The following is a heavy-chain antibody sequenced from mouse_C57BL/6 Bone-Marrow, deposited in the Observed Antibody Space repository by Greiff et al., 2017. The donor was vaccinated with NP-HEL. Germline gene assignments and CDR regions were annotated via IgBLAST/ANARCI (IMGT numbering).Heavy chain of an antibody. D-gene: IGHD1-1*01. Sequence: QVQLQQPGAELVKPGASVKLSCKASGYTFTSYWMHWVKQRPGQGLEWIGMIHPNSGSTNYNEKFKSKATLTVDKSSSTAYMQLSSLTSEDSAVYYCARSLYGSSLYYAMDYWGQGTSVTVSS. V-gene: IGHV1-64*01. CDR2: IHPNSGST. CDR3: ARSLYGSSLYYAMDY. CDR1: GYTFTSYW. J-gene: IGHJ4*01.